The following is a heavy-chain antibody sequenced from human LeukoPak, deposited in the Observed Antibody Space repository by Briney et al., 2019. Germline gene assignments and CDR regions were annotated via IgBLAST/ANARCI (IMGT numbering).Heavy chain of an antibody. CDR2: MNPNSGNT. CDR3: ARGAYCSGGSCYRAEDAFDI. V-gene: IGHV1-8*01. D-gene: IGHD2-15*01. J-gene: IGHJ3*02. CDR1: GYTVTSYD. Sequence: GSVKVSCKASGYTVTSYDINWVRQATGQGLEWMGWMNPNSGNTGDGQKFQGRVTMTRNTSISTVYMELSSLRSEHTAVYYCARGAYCSGGSCYRAEDAFDIWGQGTMVTVSS.